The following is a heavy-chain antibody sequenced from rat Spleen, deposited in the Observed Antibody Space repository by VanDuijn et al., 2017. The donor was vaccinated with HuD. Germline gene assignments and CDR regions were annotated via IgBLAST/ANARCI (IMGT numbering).Heavy chain of an antibody. J-gene: IGHJ2*01. CDR3: ARQGLPGYPFDY. Sequence: EVQLVETGGGFVQPGRSLKLSCAASGFTFSDYAMAWVRQAPTKGLEWVASISNGGGKTYYRDSVQGRFTISRDNAKSNLYLQMDSLRSEDTATYYCARQGLPGYPFDYWGQGVMVTVSS. CDR2: ISNGGGKT. D-gene: IGHD1-4*01. CDR1: GFTFSDYA. V-gene: IGHV5S23*01.